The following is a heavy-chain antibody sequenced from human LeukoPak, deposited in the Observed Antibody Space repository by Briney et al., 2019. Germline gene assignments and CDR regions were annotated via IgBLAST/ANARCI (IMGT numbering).Heavy chain of an antibody. V-gene: IGHV3-11*04. CDR3: ASHWGSPVN. CDR1: GFNFSDYY. CDR2: MSISGDTI. D-gene: IGHD7-27*01. Sequence: PGGSLRLSCAASGFNFSDYYMSWIRQAPGRGLEWVSYMSISGDTIYYADSMKGRFTISRDNAKNSLYLQMNSLRAEDTAVYYCASHWGSPVNCGHGSLVTVSS. J-gene: IGHJ4*01.